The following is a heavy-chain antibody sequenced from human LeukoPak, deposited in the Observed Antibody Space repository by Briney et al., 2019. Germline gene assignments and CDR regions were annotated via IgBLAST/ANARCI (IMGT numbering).Heavy chain of an antibody. CDR1: GGSISGYY. V-gene: IGHV4-59*01. CDR2: IYYSGST. Sequence: PSETLSLTCTVSGGSISGYYWSWIRQPPGKGLEWIGYIYYSGSTNYNPSLKSRVTISVDTSKNQFSLKLSSVTAADTAVYYCARGSSSLPWFDPWGQGTLVTVSS. J-gene: IGHJ5*02. CDR3: ARGSSSLPWFDP. D-gene: IGHD6-13*01.